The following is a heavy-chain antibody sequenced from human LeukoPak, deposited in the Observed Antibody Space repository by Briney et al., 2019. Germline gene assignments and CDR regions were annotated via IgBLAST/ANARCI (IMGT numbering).Heavy chain of an antibody. V-gene: IGHV3-53*01. J-gene: IGHJ4*02. CDR3: ARGSGSYYPAFDY. Sequence: PGGSLRLSCPASGFTVSSNYMSWVRQAPGKGLEWVSVIYSGGSTYYADSVKGRFTISRDNSKNTLYLQMNSLRAEDTAVYYCARGSGSYYPAFDYWGQGTLVTVSS. D-gene: IGHD1-26*01. CDR1: GFTVSSNY. CDR2: IYSGGST.